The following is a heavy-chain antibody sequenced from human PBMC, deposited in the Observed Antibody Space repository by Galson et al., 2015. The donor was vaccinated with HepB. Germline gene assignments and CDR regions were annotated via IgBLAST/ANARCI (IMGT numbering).Heavy chain of an antibody. CDR3: ATGPYYDFWSGYYPANFDY. J-gene: IGHJ4*02. CDR1: GGTFSSYA. D-gene: IGHD3-3*01. Sequence: SVKVSCKASGGTFSSYAISWVRQAPGQGLEWMGGIIPIFGTANYAQKFQGRATITADESTSTAYMELSSLRSEDTAVYYCATGPYYDFWSGYYPANFDYWGQGTLVTVSS. CDR2: IIPIFGTA. V-gene: IGHV1-69*13.